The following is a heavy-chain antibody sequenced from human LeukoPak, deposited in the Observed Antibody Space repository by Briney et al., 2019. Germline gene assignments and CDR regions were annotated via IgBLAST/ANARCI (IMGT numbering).Heavy chain of an antibody. J-gene: IGHJ4*02. D-gene: IGHD3-9*01. CDR2: ISYDGSNK. CDR3: ARGGGSYDILTGDYKPHDY. Sequence: GRPLRLSCAASGFSFSSYAIHWVRQAPGKGLEWVAVISYDGSNKYYADSVKGRFTISRDNSKNTLYLQMNSLRAEDTAVYYCARGGGSYDILTGDYKPHDYWGQGTLVTVSS. CDR1: GFSFSSYA. V-gene: IGHV3-30-3*01.